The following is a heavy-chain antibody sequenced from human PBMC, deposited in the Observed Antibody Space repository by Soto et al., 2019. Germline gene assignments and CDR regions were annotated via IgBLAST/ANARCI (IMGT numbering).Heavy chain of an antibody. V-gene: IGHV1-18*01. CDR2: ISAYNGNT. D-gene: IGHD2-2*01. Sequence: ASVKVSCKASGYTFTSYGISWVRQAPGQGLEWMGWISAYNGNTNYAQKLQGRVTMTTDTSTSTAYMELRSLRSDDTAVYYCARAAWVPGADALGYYYYYGMDVWGQGTTVTVSS. CDR3: ARAAWVPGADALGYYYYYGMDV. J-gene: IGHJ6*02. CDR1: GYTFTSYG.